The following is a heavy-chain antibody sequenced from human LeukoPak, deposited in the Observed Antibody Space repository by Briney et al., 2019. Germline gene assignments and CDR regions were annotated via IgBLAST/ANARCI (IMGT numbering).Heavy chain of an antibody. J-gene: IGHJ4*02. D-gene: IGHD3-16*01. V-gene: IGHV4-39*01. CDR3: ARQGAFNY. CDR1: GGSISSSSYY. CDR2: IYYSGST. Sequence: SETLSLTCTVSGGSISSSSYYWGWIRQPPGKGLEWIGSIYYSGSTYYNPSLKSRVTISVDTSKNQFSLKLSSVTAADTAVYYCARQGAFNYWGQGTLVTVSS.